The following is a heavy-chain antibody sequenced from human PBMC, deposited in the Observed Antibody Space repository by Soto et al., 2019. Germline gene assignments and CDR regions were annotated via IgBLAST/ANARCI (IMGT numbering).Heavy chain of an antibody. J-gene: IGHJ4*02. D-gene: IGHD6-13*01. V-gene: IGHV4-31*03. CDR3: ARVSVGGSSWYVFDY. CDR1: ACSTSSVTYY. CDR2: IYYSGGT. Sequence: TLSLTSIVSACSTSSVTYYGSWIRQHPGKGLEWIGYIYYSGGTYYNPSLKSRVTISVDTSKNQFSLKLRSVTAADTVVYYCARVSVGGSSWYVFDYWGQGTLVTVSS.